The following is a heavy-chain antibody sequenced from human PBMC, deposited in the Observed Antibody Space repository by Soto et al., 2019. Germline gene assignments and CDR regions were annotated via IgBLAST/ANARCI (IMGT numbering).Heavy chain of an antibody. V-gene: IGHV3-73*01. J-gene: IGHJ4*02. Sequence: GGSLRLSCAASGFTFSGSAMHWVRQASGKGLEWVGRIRDKANRYATAYTASVKGRFTISRDDSKITAYLQMNSLTTEDTAVYYCTRLYCGGDCDFDSWGQGT. CDR2: IRDKANRYAT. CDR1: GFTFSGSA. D-gene: IGHD2-21*02. CDR3: TRLYCGGDCDFDS.